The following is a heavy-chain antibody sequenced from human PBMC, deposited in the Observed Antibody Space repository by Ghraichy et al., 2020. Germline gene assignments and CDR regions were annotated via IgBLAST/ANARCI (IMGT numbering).Heavy chain of an antibody. CDR1: GFTFSNAW. CDR2: IKSKTDGGTT. Sequence: GGSLRLSCAASGFTFSNAWMSWVRQAPGKGLEWVGRIKSKTDGGTTDYAAPVKGRFTISRDDSKNTLYLQMNSLKTEDTAVYYCTTEFLATIFGVVSPHVWGQGTTVTVSS. CDR3: TTEFLATIFGVVSPHV. V-gene: IGHV3-15*01. J-gene: IGHJ6*02. D-gene: IGHD3-3*01.